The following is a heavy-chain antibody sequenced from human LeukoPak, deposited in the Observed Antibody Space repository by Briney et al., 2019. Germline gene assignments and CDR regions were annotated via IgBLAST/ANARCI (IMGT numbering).Heavy chain of an antibody. CDR3: ARGQRGIQLWSLPLGY. Sequence: SETLSLTCTVSGGSISNYFWSWVRQPPGKGLEWIGYIYYSGATNYSPSLKSRVTISVDTSKNQFSLKLSSVTAADTAVYYCARGQRGIQLWSLPLGYWGQGTLVTVSS. J-gene: IGHJ4*02. V-gene: IGHV4-59*12. CDR2: IYYSGAT. CDR1: GGSISNYF. D-gene: IGHD5-18*01.